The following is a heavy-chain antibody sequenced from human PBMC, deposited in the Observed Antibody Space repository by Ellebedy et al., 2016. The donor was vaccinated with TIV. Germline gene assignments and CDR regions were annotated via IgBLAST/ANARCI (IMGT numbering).Heavy chain of an antibody. CDR1: GGSISSSSYY. CDR3: ARSGILYSSGWIPGNYYDSSGETTEQIDY. D-gene: IGHD3-22*01. Sequence: SETLSLTXTVSGGSISSSSYYWGWIRQPPGKGLEWIGSIYYSGSTYYNPSLKSRVTISVDTSKNQFSLKLSSVTAADTAVYYCARSGILYSSGWIPGNYYDSSGETTEQIDYWGQGTLVTVSS. J-gene: IGHJ4*02. CDR2: IYYSGST. V-gene: IGHV4-39*07.